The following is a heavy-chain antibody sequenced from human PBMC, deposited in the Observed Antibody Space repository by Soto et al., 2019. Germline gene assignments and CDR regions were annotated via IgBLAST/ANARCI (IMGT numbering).Heavy chain of an antibody. V-gene: IGHV5-51*01. CDR2: IYPGDSDT. J-gene: IGHJ5*02. CDR3: ARGPGSLRP. D-gene: IGHD1-1*01. Sequence: GESLKISCEGSGYSFPNYWIGWVRQMPGKGLEWMGFIYPGDSDTKYNPSFQGQVTISVDKSLRTAYLQWSGLKASDTAVYYCARGPGSLRPWGQGILVTVSS. CDR1: GYSFPNYW.